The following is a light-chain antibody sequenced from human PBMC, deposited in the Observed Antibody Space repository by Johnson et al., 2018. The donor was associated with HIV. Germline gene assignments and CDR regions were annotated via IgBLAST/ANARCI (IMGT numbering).Light chain of an antibody. CDR1: SSNIGNNY. J-gene: IGLJ1*01. CDR3: GTWDSSLSAAGNV. Sequence: QSVLTQPPSVSAAPGQKVTISCSGSSSNIGNNYVSWYQQLPGTAPKLLIYSNNQRPSGVPDRFSGSKSGTSASLAISGLQSEDEADYYCGTWDSSLSAAGNVFGTGTKVTVL. CDR2: SNN. V-gene: IGLV1-51*02.